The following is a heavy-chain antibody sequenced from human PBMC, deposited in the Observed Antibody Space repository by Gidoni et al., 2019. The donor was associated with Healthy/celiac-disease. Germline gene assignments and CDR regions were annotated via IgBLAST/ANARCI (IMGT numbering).Heavy chain of an antibody. J-gene: IGHJ3*02. Sequence: QVQLQQWGAGLLKPSETLSLTCAVYGGSFSGYYWSWIRQPPGKGLEWIGEINHSGSTNYNPSLKSRVTISVDTSKNQFSLKLSSVTAADTAVYYCARGGRTIPGDRRNALDIWGQGTMVTVSS. V-gene: IGHV4-34*01. CDR3: ARGGRTIPGDRRNALDI. CDR2: INHSGST. D-gene: IGHD2-2*01. CDR1: GGSFSGYY.